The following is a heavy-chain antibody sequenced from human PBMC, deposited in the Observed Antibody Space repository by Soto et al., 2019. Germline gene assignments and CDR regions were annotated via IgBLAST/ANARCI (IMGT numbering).Heavy chain of an antibody. CDR2: IRNDGSDK. CDR3: ARAPRMAPFDI. J-gene: IGHJ3*02. CDR1: GFIFSPYG. Sequence: VGSLRLSCAASGFIFSPYGIHWVRQAPGKGLEWVALIRNDGSDKYYAESVTGRLTISRDNSKNTVYLQMNSLRAEDTALYFCARAPRMAPFDIWGQGTMVTVSS. V-gene: IGHV3-33*01.